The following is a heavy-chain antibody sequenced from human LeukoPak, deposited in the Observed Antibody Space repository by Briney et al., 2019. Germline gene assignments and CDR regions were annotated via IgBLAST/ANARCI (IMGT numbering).Heavy chain of an antibody. Sequence: LETLSLTCAVYGGSFSGYYWSWIRQPPGKGLEWIGEINHSGSTNYNPSLKSRVTISVDTSKNQFSLKLSSVTAADTAVYYCARGWVFDYWGQGTLVTVSS. CDR3: ARGWVFDY. D-gene: IGHD6-13*01. CDR2: INHSGST. CDR1: GGSFSGYY. V-gene: IGHV4-34*01. J-gene: IGHJ4*02.